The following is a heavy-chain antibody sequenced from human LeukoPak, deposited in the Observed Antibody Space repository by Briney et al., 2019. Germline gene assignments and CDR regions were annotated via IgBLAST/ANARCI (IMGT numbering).Heavy chain of an antibody. Sequence: AGTLCLSCIVSGFTISSHWLYWVRQAPGKGLEWVASGKEYVSARKLVDSVKGRFTISTDNAKNSLYLQMTSLRVEDTPVYYCARGPTYGSRSDFLESWGLKTLVTVSS. CDR1: GFTISSHW. D-gene: IGHD3-10*01. V-gene: IGHV3-7*01. CDR2: GKEYVSAR. J-gene: IGHJ4*02. CDR3: ARGPTYGSRSDFLES.